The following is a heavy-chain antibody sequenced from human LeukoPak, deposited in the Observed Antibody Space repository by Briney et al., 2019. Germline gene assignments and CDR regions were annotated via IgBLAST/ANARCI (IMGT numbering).Heavy chain of an antibody. Sequence: GGSLRLSCAASGLIFSSYAMTRVRQAPGKGLEWVSGISGSGDSTYYADSVKGRFTISRDNSKNTLYLQMNSLRAEDTAVYYCAKDSTKYYYDSSGYRDYWDQGTLVTVSS. J-gene: IGHJ4*02. V-gene: IGHV3-23*01. CDR1: GLIFSSYA. CDR3: AKDSTKYYYDSSGYRDY. D-gene: IGHD3-22*01. CDR2: ISGSGDST.